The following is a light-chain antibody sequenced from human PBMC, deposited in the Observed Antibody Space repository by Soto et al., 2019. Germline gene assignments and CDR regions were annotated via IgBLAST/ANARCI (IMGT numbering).Light chain of an antibody. CDR3: SSYTSSNTLV. CDR1: SSDVGGYNY. CDR2: DVS. Sequence: QSVLTQPASVSGSPGQSITISCTGTSSDVGGYNYVSWYQQHPGKPPKLMIYDVSNRPSGVSNRFSGSKSGNTASLTISGLQAEDEADYYCSSYTSSNTLVFGGGTKLNVL. V-gene: IGLV2-14*01. J-gene: IGLJ3*02.